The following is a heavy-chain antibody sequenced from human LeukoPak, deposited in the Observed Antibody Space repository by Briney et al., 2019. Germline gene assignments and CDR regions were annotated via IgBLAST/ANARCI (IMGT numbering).Heavy chain of an antibody. D-gene: IGHD3-3*02. J-gene: IGHJ3*02. Sequence: ASVKVSCKASGYTSSKYGISWVRQAPGQGLEWMGWIGVYNGNTEYAQKFQGRVIMTTDTSTSTAYKELRSLRSDDTAVYYCARASFFRGRRKDDAFDIWGQGTMVTVSS. V-gene: IGHV1-18*01. CDR3: ARASFFRGRRKDDAFDI. CDR2: IGVYNGNT. CDR1: GYTSSKYG.